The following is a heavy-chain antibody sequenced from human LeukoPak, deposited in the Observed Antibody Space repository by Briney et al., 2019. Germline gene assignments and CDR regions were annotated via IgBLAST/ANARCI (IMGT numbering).Heavy chain of an antibody. CDR2: IYHSGST. Sequence: PSQTLSLTCAVSGGSISSGGYSWSWIRQPPGKGLEWIGYIYHSGSTNYNPSLKSRVTISVDKSKNQFSLKLSSVTAADTAVYYCASPRGSGWYPGYWGQGTLVTVSS. D-gene: IGHD6-19*01. V-gene: IGHV4-30-2*01. CDR3: ASPRGSGWYPGY. CDR1: GGSISSGGYS. J-gene: IGHJ4*02.